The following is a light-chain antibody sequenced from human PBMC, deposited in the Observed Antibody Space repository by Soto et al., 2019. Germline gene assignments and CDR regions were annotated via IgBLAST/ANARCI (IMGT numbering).Light chain of an antibody. J-gene: IGKJ5*01. CDR3: QQAYSFPIT. CDR1: QDVAGY. V-gene: IGKV1D-12*01. Sequence: DIQVTQSPSSGSASVGDRVSIRCRARQDVAGYVAWHQHTPERAPELLIDAASSLQSGVPSRFSGSGSGTDFTLTINSLQPEDSATYYCQQAYSFPITFGQGTRREIK. CDR2: AAS.